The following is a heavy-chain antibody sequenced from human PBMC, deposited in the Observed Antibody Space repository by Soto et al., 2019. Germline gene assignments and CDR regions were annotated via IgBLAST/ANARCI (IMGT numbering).Heavy chain of an antibody. Sequence: QVQLQESGPGLVKPSQTLSLSCTVSGGSLSSGGYYWSWIRQHPGKGLGWIGFIYYSGSTYYNPSLKSRVTISVDTSQNQFSLKLSSVTAADTAVYYCARDTQRGYSGYFDSWGQGTLVTVSS. J-gene: IGHJ4*02. D-gene: IGHD5-12*01. CDR2: IYYSGST. CDR1: GGSLSSGGYY. CDR3: ARDTQRGYSGYFDS. V-gene: IGHV4-31*03.